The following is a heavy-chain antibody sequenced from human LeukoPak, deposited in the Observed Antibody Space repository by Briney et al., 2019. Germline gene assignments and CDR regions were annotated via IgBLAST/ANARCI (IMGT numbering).Heavy chain of an antibody. V-gene: IGHV3-30*02. CDR3: AKYGNKRDNNFNFDY. CDR2: IRYDGSNK. Sequence: GGSLRLSCAASGFTFSSYGMHWVRQAPGKGLEWVAFIRYDGSNKYYADSVKGRFTISRDNSKNTLYLQMNSLRAEDTAVYYCAKYGNKRDNNFNFDYWGQGTLVTVSS. J-gene: IGHJ4*02. D-gene: IGHD5-24*01. CDR1: GFTFSSYG.